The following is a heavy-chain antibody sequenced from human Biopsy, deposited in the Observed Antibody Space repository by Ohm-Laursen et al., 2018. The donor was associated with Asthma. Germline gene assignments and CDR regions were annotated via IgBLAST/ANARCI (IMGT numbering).Heavy chain of an antibody. J-gene: IGHJ4*02. Sequence: SLRLSCAASGFAVSRDCMFWVRQAPGKGLEWVSVIYSGGTSHTADSVRGRFTISRDYSKNTLYLQMHSLRAEDTAAYYCARGDSSNWSHYYFDYWGQGTLVTVSS. CDR2: IYSGGTS. V-gene: IGHV3-53*01. CDR3: ARGDSSNWSHYYFDY. D-gene: IGHD3-22*01. CDR1: GFAVSRDC.